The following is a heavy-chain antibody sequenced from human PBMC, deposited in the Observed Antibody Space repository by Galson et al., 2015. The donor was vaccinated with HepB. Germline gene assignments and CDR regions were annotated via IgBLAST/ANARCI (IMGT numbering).Heavy chain of an antibody. CDR3: AKLSYDYGGNPQIDAFDI. J-gene: IGHJ3*02. D-gene: IGHD4-23*01. Sequence: SLRLSCAASGLTFSSYGMHWVRQAPGKGLEWVAVISYDGSNKYYADSVKGRFTISRDNSKNTLYLQMNSLRAEDTAVYYCAKLSYDYGGNPQIDAFDIWGQGTMVTVSS. CDR1: GLTFSSYG. CDR2: ISYDGSNK. V-gene: IGHV3-30*18.